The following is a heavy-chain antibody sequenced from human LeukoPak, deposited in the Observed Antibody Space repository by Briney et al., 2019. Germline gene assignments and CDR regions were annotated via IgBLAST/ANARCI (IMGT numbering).Heavy chain of an antibody. J-gene: IGHJ4*02. CDR3: ARKAGYYYGSGDY. Sequence: GGSLRLSCAASGFTFSSYGMIWVRQAAGKGLEWVSTIGGSGGTTYYVDSVKGLFTISRDNSKNTLYLQMHSLRAEDTAVYYCARKAGYYYGSGDYWGQGTLVAVSS. D-gene: IGHD3-10*01. CDR2: IGGSGGTT. V-gene: IGHV3-23*01. CDR1: GFTFSSYG.